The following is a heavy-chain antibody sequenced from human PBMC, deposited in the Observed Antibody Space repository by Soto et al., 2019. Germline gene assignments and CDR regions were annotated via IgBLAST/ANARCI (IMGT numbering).Heavy chain of an antibody. V-gene: IGHV1-8*01. CDR2: MNPNSGNT. CDR3: ARDSPYFILTTAFNNNSWSRDA. CDR1: GYAFTSYA. D-gene: IGHD3-9*01. Sequence: GASVKVSCKASGYAFTSYALNWVRQATGQGLEWMGWMNPNSGNTGYAQKFQGRVTMTRNTSISTAYMELSSLRSEDTAVYYCARDSPYFILTTAFNNNSWSRDAWGKGPPV. J-gene: IGHJ5*01.